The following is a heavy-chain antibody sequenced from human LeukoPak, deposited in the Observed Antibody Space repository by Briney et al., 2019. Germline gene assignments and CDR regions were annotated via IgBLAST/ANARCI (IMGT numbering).Heavy chain of an antibody. CDR3: ASGAINDEAQRSYAFDI. CDR2: IYYSGST. CDR1: GGSISSYY. D-gene: IGHD3-10*01. V-gene: IGHV4-59*01. J-gene: IGHJ3*02. Sequence: SETLSLTCTVSGGSISSYYWSWIRQPPGKGLEWVGYIYYSGSTNYNPSLKSRVTISVDTSKNQFSLKLSSVTAADTAVYYCASGAINDEAQRSYAFDIWGQGTMVTVSS.